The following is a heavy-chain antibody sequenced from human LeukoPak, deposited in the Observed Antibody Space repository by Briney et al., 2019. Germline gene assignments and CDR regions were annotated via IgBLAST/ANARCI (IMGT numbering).Heavy chain of an antibody. Sequence: SETLSLTCTVSGGSISSGGYYWSWIRQHPGKGLEWIGYIYYSGSTYYNPSLKSRVTISVDTSKNQFSLKLSSVTAADTAVYYCARGLAVAGTEDAFDILGQGTKVTVSS. J-gene: IGHJ3*02. CDR2: IYYSGST. CDR1: GGSISSGGYY. V-gene: IGHV4-31*03. CDR3: ARGLAVAGTEDAFDI. D-gene: IGHD6-19*01.